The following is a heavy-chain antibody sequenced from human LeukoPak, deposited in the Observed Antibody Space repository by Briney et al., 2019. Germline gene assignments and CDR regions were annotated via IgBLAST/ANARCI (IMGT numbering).Heavy chain of an antibody. Sequence: PGGSLRLSCTASGFTFSSYSMNWVRQAPGKGLEWVSSISSGSIYIYYADSVKGRFTISRDNAKNSLYLQMNSLRADDTAVYYCARKWPTAFNDAFDMWGQGTMVTVSS. CDR2: ISSGSIYI. V-gene: IGHV3-21*01. CDR1: GFTFSSYS. CDR3: ARKWPTAFNDAFDM. D-gene: IGHD5-12*01. J-gene: IGHJ3*02.